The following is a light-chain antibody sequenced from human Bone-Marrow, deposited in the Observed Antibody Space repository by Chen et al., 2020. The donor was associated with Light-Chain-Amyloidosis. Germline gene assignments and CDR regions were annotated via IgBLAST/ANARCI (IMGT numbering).Light chain of an antibody. CDR2: EDD. V-gene: IGLV6-57*01. J-gene: IGLJ3*02. Sequence: NFMLTQPHSVSESPGKTVIISRTRSSGSIATNYVQWYPQRPGSSPTTVIYEDDQRPSGVPDRFSGSIDRSSNSASLTISGLKTEDEADYYCQSYQGSSQGVFGGGTKLTVL. CDR3: QSYQGSSQGV. CDR1: SGSIATNY.